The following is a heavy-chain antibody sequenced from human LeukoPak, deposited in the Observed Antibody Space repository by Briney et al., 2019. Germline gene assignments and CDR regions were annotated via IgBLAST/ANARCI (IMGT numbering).Heavy chain of an antibody. CDR2: ISGSGGST. CDR1: GFTFSSYG. V-gene: IGHV3-23*01. J-gene: IGHJ4*02. D-gene: IGHD3-10*01. Sequence: GGTLRLSCAASGFTFSSYGMSWVRQAPGKGLEWVSAISGSGGSTYYADSVKGRFTISRDNSKNTLYLQMNSLRAEDTAVYYCAKEGYYYGSGSLPNYWGQGTLVTVSS. CDR3: AKEGYYYGSGSLPNY.